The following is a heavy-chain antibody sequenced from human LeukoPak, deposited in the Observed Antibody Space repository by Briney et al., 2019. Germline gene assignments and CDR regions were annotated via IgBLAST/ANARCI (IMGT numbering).Heavy chain of an antibody. J-gene: IGHJ4*02. CDR3: ARLRNYDSSGYYFEIDY. D-gene: IGHD3-22*01. CDR1: GFTFNNHG. Sequence: GGSLRLSCAASGFTFNNHGMSWVRQAPGKGLEWVSGINWNAVRVGYADSVKGRFTISRGNAKNSLYLQMNSLRAEDTAFYYCARLRNYDSSGYYFEIDYWGQGTLVTVSS. V-gene: IGHV3-20*04. CDR2: INWNAVRV.